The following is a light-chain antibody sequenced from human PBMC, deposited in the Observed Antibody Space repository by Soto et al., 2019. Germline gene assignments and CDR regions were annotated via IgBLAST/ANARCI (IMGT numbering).Light chain of an antibody. J-gene: IGKJ5*01. CDR3: QHYNTWPSEKT. CDR1: QSVRTK. CDR2: VGS. Sequence: EVVMTQSPATLSVSPGERATLSCRASQSVRTKVAWYRQTACRAPRLLSYVGSIRATGIPARFSGSGSGTEITLTISSLQSEYAAVYDCQHYNTWPSEKTFGQGTRLEIK. V-gene: IGKV3D-15*01.